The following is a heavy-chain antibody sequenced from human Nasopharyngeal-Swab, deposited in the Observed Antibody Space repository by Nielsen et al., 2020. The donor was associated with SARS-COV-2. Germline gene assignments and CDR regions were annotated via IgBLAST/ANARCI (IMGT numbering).Heavy chain of an antibody. CDR3: VRDQPPYDILTAYYYYMDV. CDR2: ISSSSSYI. V-gene: IGHV3-21*01. CDR1: GFTFSSYS. Sequence: GGSLRLSCEASGFTFSSYSMNWVRQAPGKGLEWVSSISSSSSYIYYADSVKGRFTISRDNAKNSLYLQMNSLRAEDTAVYYCVRDQPPYDILTAYYYYMDVWGKGTTVTVSS. D-gene: IGHD3-9*01. J-gene: IGHJ6*03.